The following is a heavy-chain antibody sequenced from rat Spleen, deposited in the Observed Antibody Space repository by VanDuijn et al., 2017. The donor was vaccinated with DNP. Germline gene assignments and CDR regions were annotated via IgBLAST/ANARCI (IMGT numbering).Heavy chain of an antibody. CDR1: AYSITTNY. Sequence: EVQLQESGPGLVKPSQSLSLTCSVTAYSITTNYWGWIRKFPGNKMEWIGHIGYSGSTTYNPSLKSRISITRDTSKNQFFLQLSSVTTEDTATYYCARWNIGTSTLDYWGQGVMVTVSS. D-gene: IGHD1-5*01. CDR2: IGYSGST. J-gene: IGHJ2*01. CDR3: ARWNIGTSTLDY. V-gene: IGHV3-1*01.